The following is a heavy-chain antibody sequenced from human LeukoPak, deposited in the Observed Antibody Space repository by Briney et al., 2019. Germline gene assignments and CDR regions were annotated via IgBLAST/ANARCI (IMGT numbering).Heavy chain of an antibody. Sequence: PGGSLRLSCAASGFTFSSYSMNWVRQAPGKGLEWVSSISSSSSYIYYADSVKGRFTISRDNAKNSLYLQMNSLRAEDTAVYYCARRNEGSSSPYYYYYYGMDVWGQGTTVTVSS. J-gene: IGHJ6*02. CDR3: ARRNEGSSSPYYYYYYGMDV. CDR2: ISSSSSYI. V-gene: IGHV3-21*01. D-gene: IGHD6-6*01. CDR1: GFTFSSYS.